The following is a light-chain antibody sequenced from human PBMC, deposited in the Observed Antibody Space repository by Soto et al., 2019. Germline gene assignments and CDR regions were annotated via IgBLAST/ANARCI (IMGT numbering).Light chain of an antibody. CDR2: EVS. J-gene: IGLJ2*01. V-gene: IGLV2-14*01. Sequence: QSALTQPASVSGSPGQSITISCTGTSSDVGGYNYVSWYQQHPGKAPKLMIYEVSNRPSGVSNRFSGSKSGNTASLTISGRLAEDEADYYCSSYTSSSTIVVFGGGTKLTVL. CDR3: SSYTSSSTIVV. CDR1: SSDVGGYNY.